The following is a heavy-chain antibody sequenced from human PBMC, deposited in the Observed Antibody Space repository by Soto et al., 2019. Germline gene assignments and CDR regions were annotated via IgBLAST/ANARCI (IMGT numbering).Heavy chain of an antibody. CDR3: VYDILTGYLPWFDP. V-gene: IGHV3-23*01. Sequence: GGSLRLSCAASGFTFSSYAMSWVRQAPGKGLEWVSAISGSGGSTYYADSVKGRFTISRDKSKNTLYLQMNNLRAEDTAVYYCVYDILTGYLPWFDPWGQGTLVTVSS. CDR2: ISGSGGST. CDR1: GFTFSSYA. D-gene: IGHD3-9*01. J-gene: IGHJ5*02.